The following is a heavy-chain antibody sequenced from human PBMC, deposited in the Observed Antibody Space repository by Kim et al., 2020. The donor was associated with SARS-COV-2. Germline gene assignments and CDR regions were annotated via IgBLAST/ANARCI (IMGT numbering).Heavy chain of an antibody. CDR3: ARDSYYDIFRYYFYYMDV. CDR1: GYTFTSYA. CDR2: INAGNGNT. V-gene: IGHV1-3*01. J-gene: IGHJ6*03. Sequence: ASVKVSCKASGYTFTSYAMHWVRQAPGQRLEWMGWINAGNGNTKYSQKFQGRVTITRDPSASTAYMELSSLRSEDTAVYYCARDSYYDIFRYYFYYMDVWGKGTTVTVPS. D-gene: IGHD3-9*01.